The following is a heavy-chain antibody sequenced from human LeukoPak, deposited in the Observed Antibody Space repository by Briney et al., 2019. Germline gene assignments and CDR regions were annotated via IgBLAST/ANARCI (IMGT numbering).Heavy chain of an antibody. CDR2: ISGSGGST. CDR1: GFTFSSYD. V-gene: IGHV3-23*01. Sequence: GGSLRLSCAASGFTFSSYDMSWVRQAPGKGLEWVAAISGSGGSTYYADSVKGRFTISRDNSKNTLYLQMNSLRAEDTAVYYCAKDLRWLPQGIFDYWGQGTLVTVSS. CDR3: AKDLRWLPQGIFDY. D-gene: IGHD5-24*01. J-gene: IGHJ4*02.